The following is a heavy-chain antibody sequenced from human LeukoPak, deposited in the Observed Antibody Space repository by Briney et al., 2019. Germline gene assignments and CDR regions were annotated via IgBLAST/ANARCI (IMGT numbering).Heavy chain of an antibody. Sequence: GGSLRLSCAASGFDLTTYTMTRVRQAPAKGLEWVSSIRIGGGGTYYADSVKGRFTISRDNSENTLHLQMNYLRVEDTARDFCARCMLLSQGWCNWFDPWGQGTLVTVSS. CDR1: GFDLTTYT. J-gene: IGHJ5*02. V-gene: IGHV3-23*01. CDR2: IRIGGGGT. D-gene: IGHD2-15*01. CDR3: ARCMLLSQGWCNWFDP.